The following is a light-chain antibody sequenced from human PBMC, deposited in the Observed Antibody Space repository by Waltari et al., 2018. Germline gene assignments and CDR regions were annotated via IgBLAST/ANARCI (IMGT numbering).Light chain of an antibody. CDR2: QVS. CDR1: SNAVGSYTF. J-gene: IGLJ2*01. Sequence: QPTLTQPPSASGSLGQSVTFPCTGTSNAVGSYTFLSWYQHHPGQAPKRLISQVSKRPSGVPDRFSGFKSGNTAFLTVSGLQADDEAHYYCSSHAGGNNLDVFGGGTKLTVL. CDR3: SSHAGGNNLDV. V-gene: IGLV2-8*01.